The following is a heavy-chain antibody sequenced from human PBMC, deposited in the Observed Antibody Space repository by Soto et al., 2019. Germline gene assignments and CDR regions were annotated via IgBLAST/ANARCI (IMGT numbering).Heavy chain of an antibody. CDR2: IKYDGSYT. J-gene: IGHJ4*02. CDR1: GYTFRNFW. Sequence: GGSLRLSCAASGYTFRNFWMHWVRQTPGKGLEWVSRIKYDGSYTTYADSVKGRFTISRDNAKNTLYLQMNSLRAEDTAVYYCAKTDNLDHWGQGTLVTVSS. CDR3: AKTDNLDH. V-gene: IGHV3-74*01.